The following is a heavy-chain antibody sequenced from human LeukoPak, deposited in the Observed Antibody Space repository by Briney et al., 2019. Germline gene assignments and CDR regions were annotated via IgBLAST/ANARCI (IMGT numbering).Heavy chain of an antibody. D-gene: IGHD5-18*01. V-gene: IGHV4-34*01. J-gene: IGHJ4*02. CDR1: GGSFSGYY. Sequence: SETLSLTXAVYGGSFSGYYWSWIRQPPGKGLEWIGEINHSGSTNYNPSLKGRVTISVDTSKNQFSLKLSSVTAADTAVYYCARGMGIQLWLLPYYFDYWGQGTLVTVSS. CDR3: ARGMGIQLWLLPYYFDY. CDR2: INHSGST.